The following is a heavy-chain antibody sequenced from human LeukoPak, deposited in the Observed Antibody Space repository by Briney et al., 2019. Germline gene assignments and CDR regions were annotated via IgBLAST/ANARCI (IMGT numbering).Heavy chain of an antibody. Sequence: ASVKVSCKASGYTFTSYGISWVRQAPGQGLEWMGWISAYNGNTNYAQKLQGRVTMTTDTSTSTAYMELRSLRSDDTAVYYCAREGSYYYGSGSYYITPFDPWGQGTLVTVSS. CDR2: ISAYNGNT. V-gene: IGHV1-18*01. CDR3: AREGSYYYGSGSYYITPFDP. CDR1: GYTFTSYG. D-gene: IGHD3-10*01. J-gene: IGHJ5*02.